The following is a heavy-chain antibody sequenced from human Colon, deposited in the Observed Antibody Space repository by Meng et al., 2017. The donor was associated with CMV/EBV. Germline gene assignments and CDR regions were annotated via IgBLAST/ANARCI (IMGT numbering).Heavy chain of an antibody. V-gene: IGHV3-7*01. D-gene: IGHD2-15*01. CDR2: IKEDGSEK. J-gene: IGHJ6*02. CDR3: TRPFVVEAARSMDV. CDR1: GFTFSSYW. Sequence: GGSLRLSCAVSGFTFSSYWMSWVRQAPGKGLEWVAQIKEDGSEKYYVDSVRGRFTIYRDNAKKSVYLQMNSLRAEDTAVYYCTRPFVVEAARSMDVWGQGTTVTVS.